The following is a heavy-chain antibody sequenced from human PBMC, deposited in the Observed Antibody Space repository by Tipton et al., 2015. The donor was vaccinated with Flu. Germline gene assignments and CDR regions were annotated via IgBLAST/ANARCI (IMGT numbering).Heavy chain of an antibody. D-gene: IGHD6-6*01. CDR3: ARRNSSSELDY. J-gene: IGHJ4*02. CDR2: IYYSGST. Sequence: TLSLTCTVSGGSISSYYWSWIRQPPGKGLEWIGYIYYSGSTNYNPSLKSRVTISVDTSKNQFSLKLSSVTAADTAVYYCARRNSSSELDYWGQGTLVTVSS. V-gene: IGHV4-59*08. CDR1: GGSISSYY.